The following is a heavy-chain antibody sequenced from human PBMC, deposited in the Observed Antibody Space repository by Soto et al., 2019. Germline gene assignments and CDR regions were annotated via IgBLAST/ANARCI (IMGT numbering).Heavy chain of an antibody. V-gene: IGHV1-2*02. D-gene: IGHD3-3*01. Sequence: QLHLVQSGAVVKKPGASVTVSCSASGYPVTAYYMHWVRQAPGRGPEWMGGINPATGAAKYTQTFQGRVNMTRDTSTSTVFMELSGLTSEDPAVFYWARGGGVGVAGSAAFDMWGQGTLVTVSS. CDR1: GYPVTAYY. CDR2: INPATGAA. CDR3: ARGGGVGVAGSAAFDM. J-gene: IGHJ3*02.